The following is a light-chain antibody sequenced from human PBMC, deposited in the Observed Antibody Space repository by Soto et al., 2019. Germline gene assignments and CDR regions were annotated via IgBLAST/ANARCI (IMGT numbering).Light chain of an antibody. V-gene: IGKV3-20*01. CDR2: GAS. CDR3: QQYDSSART. CDR1: QSVSSSN. J-gene: IGKJ1*01. Sequence: EIVLTQSPGTLSLSPGERATLSCRASQSVSSSNLAWYQQKPGQPPFLLIFGASSRSTGISDRFSGCGSGIVFTFTISCLEPEDFAVYYCQQYDSSARTFGQGTKVDIK.